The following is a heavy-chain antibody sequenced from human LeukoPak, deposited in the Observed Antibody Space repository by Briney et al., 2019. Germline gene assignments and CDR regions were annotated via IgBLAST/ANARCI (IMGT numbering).Heavy chain of an antibody. D-gene: IGHD6-13*01. Sequence: GGSLRLYCAASGFTFSSYAMHWVRQAPGKGLEGVAVISYDGSNKYYADSVKGRFTISRDNSENTLYLQMNSLRAEDTAVYYCARERGQQRAFDIWGQGTMVTVSS. J-gene: IGHJ3*02. CDR3: ARERGQQRAFDI. CDR2: ISYDGSNK. CDR1: GFTFSSYA. V-gene: IGHV3-30-3*01.